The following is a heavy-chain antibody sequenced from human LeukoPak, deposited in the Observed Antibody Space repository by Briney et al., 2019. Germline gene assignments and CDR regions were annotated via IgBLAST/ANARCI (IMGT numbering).Heavy chain of an antibody. D-gene: IGHD3-10*01. CDR2: ISSSSSYT. V-gene: IGHV3-11*06. J-gene: IGHJ4*02. CDR1: GFTFSDYY. CDR3: VRTMVRGALDY. Sequence: GGSLRLSCAASGFTFSDYYMSWIRQAPGKGLEWVSYISSSSSYTNYADSVKGRFTISRDNAKNSLYLQMNSLRAEDTAVYYCVRTMVRGALDYWGQGTLVTVSS.